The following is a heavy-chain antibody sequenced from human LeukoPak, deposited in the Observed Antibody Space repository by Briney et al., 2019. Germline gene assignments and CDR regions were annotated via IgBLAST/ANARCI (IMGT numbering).Heavy chain of an antibody. J-gene: IGHJ6*02. CDR1: GFTFSSYA. Sequence: HPGGSLRLSCAASGFTFSSYAMSWVRQAPGKGLEWVSAISGSGGSTYYADSVKGRFTISRDNSKNTLYLQMNSLRAEDTAVYYCAKVQYYDFWSGYSYYYGMDVWGQGTTVTVSS. V-gene: IGHV3-23*01. D-gene: IGHD3-3*01. CDR2: ISGSGGST. CDR3: AKVQYYDFWSGYSYYYGMDV.